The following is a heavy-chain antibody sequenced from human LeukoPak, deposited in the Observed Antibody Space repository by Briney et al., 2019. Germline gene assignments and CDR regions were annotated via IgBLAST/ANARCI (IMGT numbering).Heavy chain of an antibody. Sequence: GGSLRLSCAASGFTFSSNGMSWVRKAPGKGLEWVSAISGSGGSTYYAYSVKGRFTISRDNSKNNMYLQINSLIATDTAVYYCANCAAIGIYANFDYWGQGTLVTVSS. CDR2: ISGSGGST. CDR1: GFTFSSNG. J-gene: IGHJ4*02. CDR3: ANCAAIGIYANFDY. D-gene: IGHD5-18*01. V-gene: IGHV3-23*01.